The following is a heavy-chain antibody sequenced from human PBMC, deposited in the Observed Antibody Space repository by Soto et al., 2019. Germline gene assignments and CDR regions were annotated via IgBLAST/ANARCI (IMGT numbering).Heavy chain of an antibody. J-gene: IGHJ6*02. CDR1: GGTFSSYA. Sequence: ASVKVSCKTSGGTFSSYAINWVRQAPGQGLEWMGGIVPLFRTTNYAQKFQGRVTITADTSTYTVYMELSELRSGDTAVYYCARGGYSSTWSNLLDRSGLDVWGQGTTVTVSS. V-gene: IGHV1-69*06. D-gene: IGHD6-13*01. CDR2: IVPLFRTT. CDR3: ARGGYSSTWSNLLDRSGLDV.